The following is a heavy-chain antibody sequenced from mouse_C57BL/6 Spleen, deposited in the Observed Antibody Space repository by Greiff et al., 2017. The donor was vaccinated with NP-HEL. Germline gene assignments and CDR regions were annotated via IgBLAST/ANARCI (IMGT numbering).Heavy chain of an antibody. CDR1: GYSITSGYY. V-gene: IGHV3-6*01. CDR3: ASLPYYCGSSGYFDV. D-gene: IGHD1-1*01. J-gene: IGHJ1*03. CDR2: ISYDGSN. Sequence: EVKLQESGPGLVKPSQSLSLTCSVTGYSITSGYYWNWIRQFPGNKLEWMGYISYDGSNNYNPSLKNRISITRDTSKNQFFLKLNSVTTEDTATYDCASLPYYCGSSGYFDVWGTGTTVTVSS.